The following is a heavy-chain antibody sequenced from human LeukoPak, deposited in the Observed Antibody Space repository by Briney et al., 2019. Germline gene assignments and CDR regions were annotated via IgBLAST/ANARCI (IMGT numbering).Heavy chain of an antibody. V-gene: IGHV1-69*01. Sequence: GSSVKVSCKASGGTFSSYAISWVRQAPGQGLEWMGGIIPIFGTANYAQKFQGRVTITADESTSTAYMELSSLRSEDTAVYYCARGGPYCSGGSCYPYYFDYWGQGTLVTASS. D-gene: IGHD2-15*01. J-gene: IGHJ4*02. CDR1: GGTFSSYA. CDR2: IIPIFGTA. CDR3: ARGGPYCSGGSCYPYYFDY.